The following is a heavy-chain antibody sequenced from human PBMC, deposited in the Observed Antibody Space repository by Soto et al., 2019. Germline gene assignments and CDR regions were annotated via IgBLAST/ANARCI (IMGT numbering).Heavy chain of an antibody. CDR2: IDPSDSYT. D-gene: IGHD2-8*02. Sequence: GESLKISCKGSGYSFTSYWISWVRQMPGKGLEWMGRIDPSDSYTNYSPSFQGHVTISADKSISTAYLQWSSLKASDTAMYYCARASQSGYYYYGMDVWGQGTTVTVSS. V-gene: IGHV5-10-1*01. J-gene: IGHJ6*02. CDR3: ARASQSGYYYYGMDV. CDR1: GYSFTSYW.